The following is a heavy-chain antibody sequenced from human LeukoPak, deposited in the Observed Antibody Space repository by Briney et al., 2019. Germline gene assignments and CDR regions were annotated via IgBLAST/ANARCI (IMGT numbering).Heavy chain of an antibody. CDR3: ARDLQAAGTG. CDR2: ISSSGSTI. V-gene: IGHV3-48*03. CDR1: GFTFSSYE. D-gene: IGHD6-13*01. Sequence: GGSLRLSCAASGFTFSSYEMNWVRQAPGKGLEWVSYISSSGSTIYYADSVKGRFTISRDNAKNSLYLQINSLRAEDTAVYYCARDLQAAGTGWGQGTLVTVSS. J-gene: IGHJ4*02.